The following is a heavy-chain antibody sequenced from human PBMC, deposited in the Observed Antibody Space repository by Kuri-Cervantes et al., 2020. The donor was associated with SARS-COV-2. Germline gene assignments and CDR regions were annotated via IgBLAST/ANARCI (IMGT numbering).Heavy chain of an antibody. V-gene: IGHV4-39*01. CDR2: IYYSGST. D-gene: IGHD6-6*01. CDR1: GGSISSSSYY. J-gene: IGHJ4*02. CDR3: GHGSPSHFDY. Sequence: GSLRLSCTVSGGSISSSSYYWGWIRQPPGKGLEWIGSIYYSGSTYYNPSLKSRVTISVDTSKNQFSLKLSSVTAADTAVYYCGHGSPSHFDYWGQGTLVTVSS.